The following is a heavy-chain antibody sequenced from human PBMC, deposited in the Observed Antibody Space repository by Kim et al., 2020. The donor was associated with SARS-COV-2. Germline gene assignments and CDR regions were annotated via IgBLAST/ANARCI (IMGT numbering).Heavy chain of an antibody. V-gene: IGHV3-30*01. CDR3: ARSPYYYDSSADY. D-gene: IGHD3-22*01. Sequence: YADSREGRLTITRENYKNPLYLQMTSLRAEDTAVYYCARSPYYYDSSADYWGQGTLVTVSS. J-gene: IGHJ4*02.